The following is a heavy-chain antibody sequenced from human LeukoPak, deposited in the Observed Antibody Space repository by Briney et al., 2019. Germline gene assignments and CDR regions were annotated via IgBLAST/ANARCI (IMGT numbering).Heavy chain of an antibody. CDR1: GYTFTSYG. V-gene: IGHV1-46*01. Sequence: ASVKVSCKASGYTFTSYGISWVRQAPGQGLEWMGIINPSGGSTSYAQKFQGRVTMTRDTPTSTVYMERSGLRSEDTAVYYCARVRSEAMVNPDDAFDIWGQGTMVTVSS. CDR3: ARVRSEAMVNPDDAFDI. J-gene: IGHJ3*02. CDR2: INPSGGST. D-gene: IGHD5-18*01.